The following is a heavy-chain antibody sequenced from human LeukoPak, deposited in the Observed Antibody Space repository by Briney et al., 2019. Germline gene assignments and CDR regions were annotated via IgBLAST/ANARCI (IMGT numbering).Heavy chain of an antibody. CDR3: ARYHLAQSVDY. V-gene: IGHV3-53*01. CDR2: IYSGGST. J-gene: IGHJ4*02. Sequence: GGSLRLSCAASGFTVSSNYMSWVRQAPGKGLEWVSLIYSGGSTFYADSVKGRFTISRDNSKNTLYLQMNSLRAEDTAVYYCARYHLAQSVDYWGQGTLVTVSS. CDR1: GFTVSSNY. D-gene: IGHD5-24*01.